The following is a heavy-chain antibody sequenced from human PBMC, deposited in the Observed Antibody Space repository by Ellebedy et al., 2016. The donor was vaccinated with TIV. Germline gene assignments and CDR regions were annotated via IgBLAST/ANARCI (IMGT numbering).Heavy chain of an antibody. D-gene: IGHD2-21*02. CDR3: ARQQPPSYIVVVTASDY. CDR1: GFTFSSYS. J-gene: IGHJ4*02. CDR2: ISSSSSTI. Sequence: GESLKLSCAASGFTFSSYSMNWVRQAPGKGLECVSYISSSSSTIYYADSVKGRFTISRDNAKNSLYLQMNRLRAEDTAVYYCARQQPPSYIVVVTASDYWGQGTLVTVSS. V-gene: IGHV3-48*01.